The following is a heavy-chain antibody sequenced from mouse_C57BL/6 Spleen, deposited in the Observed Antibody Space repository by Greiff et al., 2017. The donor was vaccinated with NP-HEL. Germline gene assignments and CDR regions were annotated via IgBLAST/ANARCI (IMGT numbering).Heavy chain of an antibody. J-gene: IGHJ3*01. CDR3: AGSRGLAGTSWFAY. CDR2: INPSNGGT. CDR1: GYTFTSYW. V-gene: IGHV1-53*01. Sequence: QVQLQQPGTELVKPGASVKLSCKASGYTFTSYWMHWVKQRPGQGLEWIGNINPSNGGTNYIEKFKSKATLTVDKSSSTAYMQLSSLTSEASAVYYCAGSRGLAGTSWFAYWGQGTLVTVSA. D-gene: IGHD4-1*01.